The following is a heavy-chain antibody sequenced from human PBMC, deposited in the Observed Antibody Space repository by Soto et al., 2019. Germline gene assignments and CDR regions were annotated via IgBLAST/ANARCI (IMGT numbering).Heavy chain of an antibody. J-gene: IGHJ4*01. V-gene: IGHV4-34*01. Sequence: SATLSLTCSFDGLSFISYYWSWILQPPGPGLEWIGEINHGGSTNYNPPLKIRVTISVNTAKNQFSLKLSSVTAADTAVYSGARADGDTGYEEWGPGTLVTVAS. CDR3: ARADGDTGYEE. CDR1: GLSFISYY. CDR2: INHGGST. D-gene: IGHD1-1*01.